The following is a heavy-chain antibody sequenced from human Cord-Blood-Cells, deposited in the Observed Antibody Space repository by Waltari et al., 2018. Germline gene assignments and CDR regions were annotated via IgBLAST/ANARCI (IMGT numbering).Heavy chain of an antibody. V-gene: IGHV4-34*01. CDR3: ARVYYDYVYGMDV. CDR2: INHSGST. Sequence: QVQLQQWGAGLLKPSETLSLTCAVYGGSFSGYYWSWIRQPPGKGLEWIGEINHSGSTNYNPSLKSRVTISVDTSKNQFSLKLSSETAADTAVYYCARVYYDYVYGMDVWGQGTTVTVSS. J-gene: IGHJ6*02. D-gene: IGHD3-16*01. CDR1: GGSFSGYY.